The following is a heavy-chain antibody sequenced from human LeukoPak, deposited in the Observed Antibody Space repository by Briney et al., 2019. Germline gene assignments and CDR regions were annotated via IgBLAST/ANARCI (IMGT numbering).Heavy chain of an antibody. CDR2: IYTSGST. J-gene: IGHJ4*02. Sequence: PSETLSLTCTVSGGSISSYYWSWIRQPAGKGLEWIGRIYTSGSTNYNPSLKGRVTMSVDTSKNQFSLKLSSVTAADTAVYYCARDSGRYFDWLYFDYWGQGTLVTVSS. V-gene: IGHV4-4*07. CDR1: GGSISSYY. CDR3: ARDSGRYFDWLYFDY. D-gene: IGHD3-9*01.